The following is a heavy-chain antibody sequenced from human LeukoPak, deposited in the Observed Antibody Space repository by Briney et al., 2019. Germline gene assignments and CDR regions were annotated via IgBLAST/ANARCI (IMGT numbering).Heavy chain of an antibody. D-gene: IGHD3-10*01. CDR3: ARDGRPNGSGSYSLFGRGGWFDP. CDR1: GYTFTGYY. V-gene: IGHV1-2*02. Sequence: ASVKVSCKASGYTFTGYYMHWVRQAPGQGLEWMGWINPNSGGTNYAQKFQGRVTMTRDTSISTAYMELSRLRSDDTAVYYCARDGRPNGSGSYSLFGRGGWFDPWGQGTLVTVSS. J-gene: IGHJ5*02. CDR2: INPNSGGT.